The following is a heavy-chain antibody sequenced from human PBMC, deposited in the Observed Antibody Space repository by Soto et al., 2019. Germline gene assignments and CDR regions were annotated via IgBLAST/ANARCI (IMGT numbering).Heavy chain of an antibody. D-gene: IGHD5-18*01. CDR3: PRELGYTFEPGKTRYYAMDV. J-gene: IGHJ6*02. CDR2: LIPVFGSP. V-gene: IGHV1-69*01. Sequence: QVQLVQSGAEVKKPGSSVTVSCKTSGGTFSKDAINWVRQAPGQGLEWMGLLIPVFGSPIYAQKFQGRIRINAYEATSTGFMDLSRLSSEDTAVYYCPRELGYTFEPGKTRYYAMDVWGQGTSVSVPS. CDR1: GGTFSKDA.